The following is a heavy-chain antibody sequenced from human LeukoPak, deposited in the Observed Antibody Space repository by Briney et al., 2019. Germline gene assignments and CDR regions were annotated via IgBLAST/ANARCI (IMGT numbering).Heavy chain of an antibody. J-gene: IGHJ6*03. CDR3: ARDGYGDQSYYYYYMDV. CDR2: INPNSGGT. Sequence: ASVKVSCKASGYTFTGYYMHWVRQAPGQGLEWMGWINPNSGGTNYAQKFQGRVTMTTDTSTSTAYMELRSLRSDDTAVYYCARDGYGDQSYYYYYMDVWGKGTTVTISS. CDR1: GYTFTGYY. D-gene: IGHD4-17*01. V-gene: IGHV1-2*02.